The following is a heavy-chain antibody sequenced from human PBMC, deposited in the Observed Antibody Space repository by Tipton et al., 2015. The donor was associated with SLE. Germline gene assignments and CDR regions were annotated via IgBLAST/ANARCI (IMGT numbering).Heavy chain of an antibody. CDR3: ARVLTPYYGMDV. J-gene: IGHJ6*02. V-gene: IGHV3-11*04. CDR2: ISLSGTTI. CDR1: GFTFSDYY. D-gene: IGHD3-9*01. Sequence: SLRLSCAASGFTFSDYYMSWIRQAPGKGLEWVSYISLSGTTIYYADSVKGRFTISRDNTNNSLYLQMNSLGAEDTAVYYCARVLTPYYGMDVWGQGTTVTVSS.